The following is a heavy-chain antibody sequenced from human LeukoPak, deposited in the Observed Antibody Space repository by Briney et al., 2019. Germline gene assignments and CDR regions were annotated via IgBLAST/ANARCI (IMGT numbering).Heavy chain of an antibody. V-gene: IGHV4-34*01. CDR3: ARVRSYDSSGYYFYYYYGMDV. Sequence: PSETLSLTCAVSGGSFSGYYWSWIRQPPGKGLEWIGEINHSGSTNYNPSLKSRVTISVDTSKNQFSLKLSSVTAADTAVYYCARVRSYDSSGYYFYYYYGMDVWGQGTTVTVSS. CDR2: INHSGST. J-gene: IGHJ6*02. CDR1: GGSFSGYY. D-gene: IGHD3-22*01.